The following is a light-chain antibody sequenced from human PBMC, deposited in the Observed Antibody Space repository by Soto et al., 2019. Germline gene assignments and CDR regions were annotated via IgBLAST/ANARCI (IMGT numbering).Light chain of an antibody. V-gene: IGKV1-33*01. CDR3: QQYDNIPRT. J-gene: IGKJ4*01. CDR2: DAT. CDR1: QDISDY. Sequence: DFQRTHSPASLSASVGDRVTITCRASQDISDYLNWYQQKPGAAAKLLTHDATKLQAGVPSRFSGSGSGTEFTVKISSLEPEDVATYYWQQYDNIPRTVGGGTKWDSK.